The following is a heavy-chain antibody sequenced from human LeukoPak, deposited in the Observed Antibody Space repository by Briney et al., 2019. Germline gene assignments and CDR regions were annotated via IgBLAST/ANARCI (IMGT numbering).Heavy chain of an antibody. V-gene: IGHV3-66*01. D-gene: IGHD3-16*01. J-gene: IGHJ4*02. CDR1: GFTVTGSS. CDR2: NYSGGGT. CDR3: VARWGFGGIDK. Sequence: GGSLRLSCVASGFTVTGSSMSWVRQAPGKGLEWVSVNYSGGGTYYADSVKGYFTISRDKSKNSLDLQMNSLRAEDTAVYYCVARWGFGGIDKWGQGTPVSVSS.